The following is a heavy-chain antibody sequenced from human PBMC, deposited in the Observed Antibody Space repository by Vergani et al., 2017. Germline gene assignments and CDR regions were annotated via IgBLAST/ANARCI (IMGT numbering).Heavy chain of an antibody. J-gene: IGHJ3*01. CDR2: NYVSGIT. D-gene: IGHD1-1*01. CDR3: ARDNKQRRPRAFDL. CDR1: GASITNDFYY. V-gene: IGHV4-61*02. Sequence: QVQLQESGPGLVKPSQTLPLTCTVSGASITNDFYYWHWIRQPAGKGLEWIGRNYVSGITDYNSSLQSRVSMSDDTSKNQFSLPLTSVTAADTAVYYCARDNKQRRPRAFDLGGQGTMVTGSS.